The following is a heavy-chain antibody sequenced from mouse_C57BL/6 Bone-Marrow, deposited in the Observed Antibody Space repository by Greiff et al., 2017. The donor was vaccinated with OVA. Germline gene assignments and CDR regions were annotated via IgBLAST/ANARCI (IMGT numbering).Heavy chain of an antibody. CDR2: IRSKSNNYAT. CDR3: VRRGDDYDAWFAY. D-gene: IGHD2-4*01. CDR1: GFSFNTYA. V-gene: IGHV10-1*01. J-gene: IGHJ3*01. Sequence: EVQLVESGGGLVQPKGSLKLSCAASGFSFNTYAMNWVRQAPGTGLEWVARIRSKSNNYATYYADSVKDRFTISRDDSESMLYLQMNNLKTEDTAMYYCVRRGDDYDAWFAYWGQGTLVTVSA.